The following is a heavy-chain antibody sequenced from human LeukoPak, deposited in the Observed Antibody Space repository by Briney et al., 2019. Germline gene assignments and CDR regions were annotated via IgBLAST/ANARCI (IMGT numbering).Heavy chain of an antibody. CDR1: GFTFSTYA. D-gene: IGHD3-22*01. V-gene: IGHV3-23*01. J-gene: IGHJ3*02. CDR2: ISGGGGFT. CDR3: AKREFYYERNDAFDI. Sequence: GGSLRLSCAASGFTFSTYAMSWVRQAPGKGLEWVSGISGGGGFTYYADSVKGRFTISRDNSKNTLYLQMNSLRAKDTAVYYCAKREFYYERNDAFDIWGQGTMVTVSS.